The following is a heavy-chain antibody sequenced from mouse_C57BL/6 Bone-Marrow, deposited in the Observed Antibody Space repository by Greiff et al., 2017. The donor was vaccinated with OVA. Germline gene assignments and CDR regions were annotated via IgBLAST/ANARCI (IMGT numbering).Heavy chain of an antibody. V-gene: IGHV5-12*01. D-gene: IGHD1-1*01. CDR2: ISNGGGST. Sequence: DVKLVESGGGLVQPGGSLKLSCAASGFTFSDYYMYWVRQTPEKRLEWVAYISNGGGSTYYPDTVKGRFTISRDNAKNTLYLQMSRLKSEDTAMYYCARGTTVVATDWFAYWGQGTLVTVSA. CDR1: GFTFSDYY. CDR3: ARGTTVVATDWFAY. J-gene: IGHJ3*01.